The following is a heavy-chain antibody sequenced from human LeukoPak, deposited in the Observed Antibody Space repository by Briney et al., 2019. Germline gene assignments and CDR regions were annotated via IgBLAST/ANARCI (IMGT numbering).Heavy chain of an antibody. J-gene: IGHJ3*02. V-gene: IGHV3-21*01. Sequence: PGGSLRLSCAASGFTFSSYSMNWVRQAPGKGLEWVSSISSSSSYIYYADSVKGRFTISRDNAKNSLYLQMNSLRAEDTAVYYCARDLPRELRGAFDIWGQGTMVTVSS. CDR3: ARDLPRELRGAFDI. CDR2: ISSSSSYI. CDR1: GFTFSSYS. D-gene: IGHD1-26*01.